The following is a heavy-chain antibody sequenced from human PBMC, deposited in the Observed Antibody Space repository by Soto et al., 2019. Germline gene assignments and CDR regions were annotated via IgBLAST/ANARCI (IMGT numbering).Heavy chain of an antibody. CDR1: GGSISSSNW. CDR2: IYHSGST. V-gene: IGHV4-4*02. CDR3: ARVDFWSGYPTYNWFDP. D-gene: IGHD3-3*01. J-gene: IGHJ5*02. Sequence: PXGTLCLSCAVFGGSISSSNWWSCVRQPPGKGLEWIGEIYHSGSTNYNPSLKSRVTIPVDKSKNQFSLKLSSVTAADTAVYYCARVDFWSGYPTYNWFDPWGQATLVTVSS.